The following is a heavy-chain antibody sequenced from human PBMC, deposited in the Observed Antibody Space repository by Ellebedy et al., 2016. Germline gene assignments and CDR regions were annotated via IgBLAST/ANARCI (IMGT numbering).Heavy chain of an antibody. CDR2: INHSGST. V-gene: IGHV4-34*01. Sequence: SETLSLTXAVYGGSFSGYYWSWIRQPPGKGLEWIGEINHSGSTNYNPSLKSRVTISVDTSKNQFSLKLSSVTAADTAVYYCARAPARLGYCSSTSCPLYYFDYWGQGTLVTVSS. J-gene: IGHJ4*02. CDR3: ARAPARLGYCSSTSCPLYYFDY. D-gene: IGHD2-2*01. CDR1: GGSFSGYY.